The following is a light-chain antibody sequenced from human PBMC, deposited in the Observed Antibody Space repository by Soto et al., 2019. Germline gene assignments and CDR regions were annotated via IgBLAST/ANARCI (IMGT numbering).Light chain of an antibody. CDR1: QTIRSS. V-gene: IGKV3-15*01. CDR2: GAS. Sequence: EVVMTQSPAPLSVSLGERATLSCRASQTIRSSLAWYQQKPGQAPRLLIYGASTRATDIPARFGGSGSGTEFTLTISSLQSEDSAIYYCQQYNNWPQTFGQGTKVEIK. CDR3: QQYNNWPQT. J-gene: IGKJ1*01.